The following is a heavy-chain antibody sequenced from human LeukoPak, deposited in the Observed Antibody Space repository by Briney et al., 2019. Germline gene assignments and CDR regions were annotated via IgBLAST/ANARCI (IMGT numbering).Heavy chain of an antibody. CDR3: ARAQFADSSSNV. CDR1: GFTFSSYS. D-gene: IGHD6-13*01. V-gene: IGHV3-48*01. Sequence: PGGSLRLSCAASGFTFSSYSMNWVRQAPGKGLEWVSYISSSSSTIYYADSVKGRFTISRDNAKNSLYLQMNSLRAEDTAVYYCARAQFADSSSNVWGKGTTVTVSS. J-gene: IGHJ6*04. CDR2: ISSSSSTI.